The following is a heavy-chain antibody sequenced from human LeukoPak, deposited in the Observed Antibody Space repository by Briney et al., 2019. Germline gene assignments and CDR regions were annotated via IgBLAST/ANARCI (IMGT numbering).Heavy chain of an antibody. CDR3: AKDMVRGVNYYYGMDV. V-gene: IGHV3-23*01. CDR1: GFTFSSYA. Sequence: GGSLRLSCAASGFTFSSYAMSWVLQAPGKGLEWVSAISGSGGSTYYADSVKGRFTISRDNSRNTLYLQMNSLRAEDTAVYYCAKDMVRGVNYYYGMDVWGQGTTVTVSS. J-gene: IGHJ6*02. D-gene: IGHD3-10*01. CDR2: ISGSGGST.